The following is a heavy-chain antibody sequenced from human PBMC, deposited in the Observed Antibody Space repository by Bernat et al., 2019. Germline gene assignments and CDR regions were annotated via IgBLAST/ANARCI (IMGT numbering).Heavy chain of an antibody. D-gene: IGHD2-2*01. J-gene: IGHJ4*02. CDR3: TRVVVIPAAKNFDY. Sequence: QVQLQESGPGLVKPSGTLSLTCAVSGGSISSSNWWSWVRQSPGKGLEWIGEIFHSGGTNYNPSLKSRVTISVDKSKNQFSLKLNSVTAADTALYYCTRVVVIPAAKNFDYCGQGTLVTVSS. V-gene: IGHV4-4*02. CDR1: GGSISSSNW. CDR2: IFHSGGT.